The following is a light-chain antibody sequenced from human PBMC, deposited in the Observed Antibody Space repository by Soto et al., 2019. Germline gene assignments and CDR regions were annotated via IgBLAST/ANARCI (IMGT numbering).Light chain of an antibody. CDR2: WAS. CDR3: QQYYSTPWT. V-gene: IGKV4-1*01. J-gene: IGKJ1*01. CDR1: QTVLYISNNKNY. Sequence: DIVMSQSPDSLAVSLGQRATIKCKAMQTVLYISNNKNYLPWYQQKPGQPPKLLIYWASTRESGVPDRFSGSGSGTDFTLTISSLQAEDVAVYYCQQYYSTPWTFGQGTKVDIK.